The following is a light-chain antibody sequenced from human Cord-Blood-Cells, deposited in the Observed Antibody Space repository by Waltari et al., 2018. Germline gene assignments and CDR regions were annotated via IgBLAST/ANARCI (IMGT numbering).Light chain of an antibody. CDR2: GVS. CDR1: SSDVGGYNY. Sequence: GQSVTISCTGTSSDVGGYNYVSWYQQHPGKAPKLMIYGVSKRPSGVPDRFSGSKSGNTASLTISGLQAEDEADYYCCSYAGSYTYVFGTGTKVTVL. CDR3: CSYAGSYTYV. J-gene: IGLJ1*01. V-gene: IGLV2-11*01.